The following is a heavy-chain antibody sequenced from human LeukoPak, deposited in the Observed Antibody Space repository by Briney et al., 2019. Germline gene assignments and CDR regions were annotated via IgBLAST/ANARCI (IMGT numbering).Heavy chain of an antibody. CDR3: IRTLIVATPPYMDV. V-gene: IGHV3-74*01. D-gene: IGHD5-12*01. CDR1: GFTFSSYW. J-gene: IGHJ6*03. CDR2: VNSDGTGT. Sequence: GGSLRLSCAASGFTFSSYWMHWVRQAPGKGLVWVSRVNSDGTGTTYADSVEGRFTISRDNAKNTVYLQMHSLRAEDTAIYYCIRTLIVATPPYMDVWGKGTTVTVSS.